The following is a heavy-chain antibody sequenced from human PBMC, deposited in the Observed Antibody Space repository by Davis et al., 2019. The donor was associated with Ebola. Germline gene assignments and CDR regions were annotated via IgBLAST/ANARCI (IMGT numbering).Heavy chain of an antibody. CDR1: GFTVSSNH. V-gene: IGHV3-66*01. D-gene: IGHD3-3*01. Sequence: GESLKISCAASGFTVSSNHMSWVRQAPGKGLEWVSVIYDQSTAYADSVKGRFTISRDNAKNSLYLQLDSLRVEDTGVYYCVRSEFWSGPAGFYGMDVWGQGTTVTVSS. CDR3: VRSEFWSGPAGFYGMDV. CDR2: IYDQST. J-gene: IGHJ6*02.